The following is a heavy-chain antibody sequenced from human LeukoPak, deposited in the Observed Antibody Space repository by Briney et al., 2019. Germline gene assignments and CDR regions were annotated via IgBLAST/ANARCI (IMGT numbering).Heavy chain of an antibody. J-gene: IGHJ5*02. CDR2: INHGGST. V-gene: IGHV4-34*01. Sequence: PSETLSLTCAVYGGSLSGYYWSWIRQPPGKGPEWIGEINHGGSTNYNPSLKSRVTISVDTSKNQFSLKLSSVTAADTAVYYCARSVERWLVRGWFDPWGQGTLVTVSS. CDR3: ARSVERWLVRGWFDP. D-gene: IGHD6-19*01. CDR1: GGSLSGYY.